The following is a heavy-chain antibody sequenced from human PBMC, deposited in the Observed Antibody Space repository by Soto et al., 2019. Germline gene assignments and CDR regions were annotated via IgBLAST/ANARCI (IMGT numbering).Heavy chain of an antibody. Sequence: KYEMTGVGQAPGKELEWASYISSSGSTICYADSVKGRFTLSRDNAKNSLYLQMNSLRAEDMAVYYCARVPDYGGYAYWGQGTLVTVSS. D-gene: IGHD4-17*01. CDR2: ISSSGSTI. CDR1: KYE. CDR3: ARVPDYGGYAY. V-gene: IGHV3-48*03. J-gene: IGHJ4*02.